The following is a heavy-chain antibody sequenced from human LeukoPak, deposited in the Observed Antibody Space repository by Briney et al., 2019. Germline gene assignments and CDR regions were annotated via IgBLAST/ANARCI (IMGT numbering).Heavy chain of an antibody. V-gene: IGHV4-59*12. CDR1: GGSISTYF. CDR3: ARGETYSSGWPYFDY. CDR2: YYHDGCT. D-gene: IGHD6-19*01. Sequence: SETLSLTCTVSGGSISTYFWSWIRQPPGKGLEWIGYYYHDGCTNYNPSLNRRVAISVDTSQNEFSLKLTSVTAADTAVYYCARGETYSSGWPYFDYWGQGTLVTVSS. J-gene: IGHJ4*02.